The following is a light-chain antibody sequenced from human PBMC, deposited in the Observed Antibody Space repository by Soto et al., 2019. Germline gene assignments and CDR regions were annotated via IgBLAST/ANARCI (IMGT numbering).Light chain of an antibody. CDR1: QSISNNY. V-gene: IGKV3-20*01. CDR2: GAS. CDR3: QQYAASPRT. Sequence: ILLTQSPGTVSLSPLERATLSFRASQSISNNYLAWYQQTPGQAPRLLIYGASSRATGIPDRFSGSGSATDFTLTISRLEPEDFAVYYCQQYAASPRTFGQGTKVDIK. J-gene: IGKJ1*01.